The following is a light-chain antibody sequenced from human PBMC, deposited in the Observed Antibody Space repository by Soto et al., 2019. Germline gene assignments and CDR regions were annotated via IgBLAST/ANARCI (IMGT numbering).Light chain of an antibody. CDR1: QDISNY. CDR2: DAS. J-gene: IGKJ5*01. V-gene: IGKV1-33*01. CDR3: QQYDNLPIT. Sequence: DIQMTQSPSSLSSSVGDRVTLTCRASQDISNYLNWYKQKTGKAPKLLIYDASNLETGVPSRFSGSGSGTDFTFTISSLKPEDIETYYCQQYDNLPITFGQGTRLEIK.